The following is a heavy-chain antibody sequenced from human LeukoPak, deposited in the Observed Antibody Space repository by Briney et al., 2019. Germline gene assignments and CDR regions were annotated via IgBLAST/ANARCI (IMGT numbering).Heavy chain of an antibody. J-gene: IGHJ3*02. CDR2: IYYRGST. CDR1: GGSISSGDYY. CDR3: ARLPRGIIVGAPGDAFDI. V-gene: IGHV4-30-4*01. Sequence: PSETLSLTCTVSGGSISSGDYYWSWIRQPPGKGLEWIGYIYYRGSTYYNPSLKSRVTISVDTSKNQFSLKLSSVTAADTAVYYCARLPRGIIVGAPGDAFDIWGQGTMVTVSS. D-gene: IGHD1-26*01.